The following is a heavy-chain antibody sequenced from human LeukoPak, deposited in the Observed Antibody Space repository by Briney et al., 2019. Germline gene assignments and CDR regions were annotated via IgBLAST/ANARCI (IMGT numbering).Heavy chain of an antibody. D-gene: IGHD2-8*02. J-gene: IGHJ4*02. CDR1: GFTFSSYW. Sequence: GGSLRLPCAASGFTFSSYWMSWVRQAPGKGLEWVANIKQDGSEKYYVDSVKGRFTISRDNAKNSLFLQLNSLRADDTAVYYCARDDPVVYATYDHWGQGTLVTVSS. CDR2: IKQDGSEK. V-gene: IGHV3-7*01. CDR3: ARDDPVVYATYDH.